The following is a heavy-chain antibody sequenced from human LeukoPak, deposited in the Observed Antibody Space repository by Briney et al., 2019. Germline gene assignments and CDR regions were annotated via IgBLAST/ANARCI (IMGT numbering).Heavy chain of an antibody. D-gene: IGHD3-10*01. Sequence: ASVTVSCKASGYTFTSYYMHWVRQAPGQGLEWMGIINPSGGSTSYAQKFQGRVTMTRGTSTSTVYMELSSLRSEDTAVYYCATLGFGELSRGYFDYWGQGTLVTVSS. V-gene: IGHV1-46*01. J-gene: IGHJ4*02. CDR1: GYTFTSYY. CDR3: ATLGFGELSRGYFDY. CDR2: INPSGGST.